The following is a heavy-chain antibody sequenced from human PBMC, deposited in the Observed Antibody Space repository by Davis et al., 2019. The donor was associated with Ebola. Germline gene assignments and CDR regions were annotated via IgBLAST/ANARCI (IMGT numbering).Heavy chain of an antibody. J-gene: IGHJ6*02. CDR1: GGSISTYY. CDR2: IYYSGST. Sequence: SETLSLPFTVPGGSISTYYWSWIRQPPGKGLEWIGYIYYSGSTNYNPSLKSRVTISVDTSKNQFSLKLSSVTAADTAVYYCARRDGSSGWYNYYGMDVWGQGTTVTVSS. D-gene: IGHD6-19*01. V-gene: IGHV4-59*01. CDR3: ARRDGSSGWYNYYGMDV.